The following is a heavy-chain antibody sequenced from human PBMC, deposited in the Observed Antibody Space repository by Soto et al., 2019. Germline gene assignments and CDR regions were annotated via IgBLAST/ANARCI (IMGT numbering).Heavy chain of an antibody. D-gene: IGHD6-13*01. Sequence: AASVKVSCKASGYTFTSYGISWVRQAPGEGLEWMGWISDYDGNTNYALKLQGRVTMTTDTSMSTAYIELRSLRSDDTAVYYCARIPGQYRSRYYQHGRGVWRQGTTVTVSS. CDR2: ISDYDGNT. J-gene: IGHJ6*02. CDR3: ARIPGQYRSRYYQHGRGV. CDR1: GYTFTSYG. V-gene: IGHV1-18*01.